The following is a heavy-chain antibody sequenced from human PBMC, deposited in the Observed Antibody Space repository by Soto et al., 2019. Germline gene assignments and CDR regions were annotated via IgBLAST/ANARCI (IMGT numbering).Heavy chain of an antibody. CDR3: AKGGFRYPNWFDP. Sequence: SATLSLPFTFSAVYISSCGYYWSWIREHPGKGLEWIGYIYYTGTINYNPSFKSRVTMSIDTSKNQFSLKLTSVTAEDTAVYYCAKGGFRYPNWFDPWGQGTLVTVSS. CDR1: AVYISSCGYY. J-gene: IGHJ5*02. D-gene: IGHD1-1*01. CDR2: IYYTGTI. V-gene: IGHV4-61*08.